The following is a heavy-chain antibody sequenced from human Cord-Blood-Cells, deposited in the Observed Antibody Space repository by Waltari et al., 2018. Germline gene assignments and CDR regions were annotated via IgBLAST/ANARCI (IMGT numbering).Heavy chain of an antibody. Sequence: QVQLVQSGAEVKKPGSSVKVSCKASGGTFSSYAISWVRQAPGQGLEWMGGIIPIFGTANYAQKFRGRVTITADESTSTAYMELSSLRSEDTAVYYCARVEGYCSGGSCYYYYYYGMDVWGQGTTVTVSS. CDR3: ARVEGYCSGGSCYYYYYYGMDV. V-gene: IGHV1-69*01. CDR1: GGTFSSYA. J-gene: IGHJ6*02. D-gene: IGHD2-15*01. CDR2: IIPIFGTA.